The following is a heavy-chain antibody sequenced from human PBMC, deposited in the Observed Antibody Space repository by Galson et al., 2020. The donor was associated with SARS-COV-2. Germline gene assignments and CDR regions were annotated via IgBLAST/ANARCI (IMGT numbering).Heavy chain of an antibody. Sequence: ASVKVSCKASGYTFTSYDINWVRQATGQGLEWMGWINPNSGNTGYAQKFQGRVTMTRNTSISTAYMELSSLRSEDTAVYYCARGPKARITIFGVVPHYYYMDVWGKGTTVTVSS. CDR2: INPNSGNT. V-gene: IGHV1-8*01. J-gene: IGHJ6*03. CDR3: ARGPKARITIFGVVPHYYYMDV. CDR1: GYTFTSYD. D-gene: IGHD3-3*01.